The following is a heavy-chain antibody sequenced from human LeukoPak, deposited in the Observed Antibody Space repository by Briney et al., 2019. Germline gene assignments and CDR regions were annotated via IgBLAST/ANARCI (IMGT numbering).Heavy chain of an antibody. CDR1: GFTFSSYS. D-gene: IGHD4-17*01. CDR2: ISSSSSYI. Sequence: GGSLRLSCTASGFTFSSYSMNWVRQAPGKGLEWVSSISSSSSYIYYADSVKGRFTISRDNAKNSLYLQMNSLRAEDTAVYYCARVVDHDYGDYYLDYWGQGTLVTVSS. J-gene: IGHJ4*02. V-gene: IGHV3-21*04. CDR3: ARVVDHDYGDYYLDY.